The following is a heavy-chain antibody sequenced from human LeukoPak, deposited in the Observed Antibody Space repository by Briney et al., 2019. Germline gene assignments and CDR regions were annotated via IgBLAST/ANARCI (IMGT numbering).Heavy chain of an antibody. Sequence: PGGSLRLTCAASGFVFEESTMHWVRQAPGKGLEWVSLINWDGGTTHYAGSVKGRFTISRDNSKNSLYLQLNSLTSDDTALYYCATGDEDSPMNFYRWGQGTLVTVSS. CDR3: ATGDEDSPMNFYR. V-gene: IGHV3-43*01. CDR1: GFVFEEST. CDR2: INWDGGTT. J-gene: IGHJ4*02. D-gene: IGHD5-18*01.